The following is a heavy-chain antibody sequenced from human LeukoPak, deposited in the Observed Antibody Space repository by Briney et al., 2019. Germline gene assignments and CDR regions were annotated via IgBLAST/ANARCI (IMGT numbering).Heavy chain of an antibody. D-gene: IGHD2-15*01. Sequence: GSSVKVSCKASGGTFSSYAMSWVRQAPGQGLEWMGGIIPIFGTAKYAQKFQGRVTITADESTSTAYMELSSLRSEDTAVYYCAREVVVAATYNWFDPWGQGTLVTVSS. V-gene: IGHV1-69*01. J-gene: IGHJ5*02. CDR2: IIPIFGTA. CDR1: GGTFSSYA. CDR3: AREVVVAATYNWFDP.